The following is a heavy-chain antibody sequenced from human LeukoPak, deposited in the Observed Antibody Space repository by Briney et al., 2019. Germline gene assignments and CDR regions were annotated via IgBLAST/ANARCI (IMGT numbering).Heavy chain of an antibody. Sequence: SQTLSLTCTVSGGSISSGSYYWSWIRQPAGKGLEWIGRIYTSGSTNYNPPLKSRVTISVDTSKNQFSLKLSSVTAADTAVYYCARELPDSPQYDFWSGTENFYYFDYWGQGTLVTVSS. V-gene: IGHV4-61*02. J-gene: IGHJ4*02. CDR3: ARELPDSPQYDFWSGTENFYYFDY. D-gene: IGHD3-3*01. CDR1: GGSISSGSYY. CDR2: IYTSGST.